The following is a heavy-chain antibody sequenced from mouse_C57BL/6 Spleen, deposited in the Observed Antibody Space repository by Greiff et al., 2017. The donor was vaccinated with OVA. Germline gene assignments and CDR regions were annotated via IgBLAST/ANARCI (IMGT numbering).Heavy chain of an antibody. Sequence: EVHLVESEGGLVQPGSSMKLSCTASGFTFSDYYMAWVRQVPEKGLEWVANINYGGSSTYYLDTLKGRSIISRDNAKNILYLQMSSLKSEDTAAYYCARADSYSNYYFDYWGQGTTLTVSA. CDR3: ARADSYSNYYFDY. CDR1: GFTFSDYY. V-gene: IGHV5-16*01. J-gene: IGHJ2*01. CDR2: INYGGSST. D-gene: IGHD2-5*01.